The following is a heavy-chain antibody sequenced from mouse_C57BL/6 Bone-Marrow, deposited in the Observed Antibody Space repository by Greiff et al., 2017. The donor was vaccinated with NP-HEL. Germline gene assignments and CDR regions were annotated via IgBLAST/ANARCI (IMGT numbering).Heavy chain of an antibody. CDR3: ARELRLRRHYWYFDD. CDR2: INPNNGGT. V-gene: IGHV1-26*01. Sequence: EVQLQQSGPELVKPGASVKISCKASGYTFTDYYMNWVKQSHGKSLEWIGDINPNNGGTSYNQKFKGKATLTVDTSSSTAYKELRSLTSEDSAVDYCARELRLRRHYWYFDDWGTGTTVTVSS. CDR1: GYTFTDYY. J-gene: IGHJ1*03. D-gene: IGHD2-2*01.